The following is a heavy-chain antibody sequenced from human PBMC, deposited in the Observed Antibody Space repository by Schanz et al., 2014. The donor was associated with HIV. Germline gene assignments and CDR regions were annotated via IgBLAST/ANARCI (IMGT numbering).Heavy chain of an antibody. CDR2: INQDKSDK. CDR1: GFTFDDYA. V-gene: IGHV3-7*01. J-gene: IGHJ4*02. Sequence: EVQLVESGGGVVQPGGSLRLSCAASGFTFDDYAMHWVRQTPGKGLEWVAHINQDKSDKRYLYSVRGRFTVSRDNTKNSLFLQMSSLRAEDTAIYYCVRGDPIGSFWGQGTLVTVSS. D-gene: IGHD2-21*02. CDR3: VRGDPIGSF.